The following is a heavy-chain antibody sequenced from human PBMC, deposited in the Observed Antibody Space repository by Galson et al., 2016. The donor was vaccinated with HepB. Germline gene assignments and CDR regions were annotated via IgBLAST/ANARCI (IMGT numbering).Heavy chain of an antibody. CDR3: ATAPFYCSGSSCYPLHYYNYGMDV. V-gene: IGHV1-3*01. D-gene: IGHD2-2*01. J-gene: IGHJ6*02. CDR1: GYTFTTYP. CDR2: INAGNGNT. Sequence: SVKVSCKASGYTFTTYPIHWVRQAPGQGLAWMGWINAGNGNTKYSQKFQGRITITRDTPASTAYMELSSLTSEDTAVYYCATAPFYCSGSSCYPLHYYNYGMDVWGQGTTVTVSS.